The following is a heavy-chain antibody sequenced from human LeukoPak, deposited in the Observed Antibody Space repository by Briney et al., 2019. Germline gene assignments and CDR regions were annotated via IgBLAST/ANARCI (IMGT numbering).Heavy chain of an antibody. CDR1: GYTFTGYY. CDR3: ARVSQVFWSGYYLGDAFDI. CDR2: INPNSGGT. V-gene: IGHV1-2*02. J-gene: IGHJ3*02. Sequence: ASVKVSCKASGYTFTGYYMHWVRQAPGQGLEWMGWINPNSGGTNYAQKFQGRVTMTRDTSISTAYMELSRLRSDDTAVYYCARVSQVFWSGYYLGDAFDIWGQGTMVTVSS. D-gene: IGHD3-3*01.